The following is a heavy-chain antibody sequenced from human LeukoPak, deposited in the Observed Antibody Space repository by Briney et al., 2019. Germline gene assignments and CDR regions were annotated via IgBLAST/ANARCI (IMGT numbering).Heavy chain of an antibody. CDR1: GYAFNTYG. CDR3: ARWSGGSEWRYHFGMDV. J-gene: IGHJ6*02. CDR2: ISGYNGRT. Sequence: ASVKVSCKTSGYAFNTYGISWVRQAPGQGLQWMGWISGYNGRTNSAQQFHDRVTMTIDTSTTTAYMELRSLRSDDTAMYYCARWSGGSEWRYHFGMDVWGQGTTVTVSS. D-gene: IGHD3-10*01. V-gene: IGHV1-18*01.